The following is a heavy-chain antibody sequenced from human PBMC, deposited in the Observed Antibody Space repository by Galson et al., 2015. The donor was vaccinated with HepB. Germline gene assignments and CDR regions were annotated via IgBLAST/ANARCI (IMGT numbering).Heavy chain of an antibody. CDR3: ARERESSGYFGYFDL. V-gene: IGHV3-64*01. CDR1: GFTFSNYA. J-gene: IGHJ2*01. Sequence: SLRLSCAASGFTFSNYAMHWVRQAPGKGPEYVSALTGNGGTTHYANSEKGRFTISGDISRNTMYLQTDSLRPEDMAVYYCARERESSGYFGYFDLWGRGTPVIVSS. CDR2: LTGNGGTT. D-gene: IGHD3-22*01.